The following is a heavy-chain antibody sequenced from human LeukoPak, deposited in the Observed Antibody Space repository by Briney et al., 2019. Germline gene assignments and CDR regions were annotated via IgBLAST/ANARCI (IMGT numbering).Heavy chain of an antibody. CDR1: GFTFSSYG. J-gene: IGHJ4*02. V-gene: IGHV3-33*01. Sequence: GGSLRLSCAASGFTFSSYGMHWVRQAPGKGLEWVAVIWYDGSNKYYADSVKGRFTISRDSAKNSLYLQMNSLRDEDTAVYYCARQTTVTLRVIDYWGQGTLVIVSS. D-gene: IGHD4-17*01. CDR2: IWYDGSNK. CDR3: ARQTTVTLRVIDY.